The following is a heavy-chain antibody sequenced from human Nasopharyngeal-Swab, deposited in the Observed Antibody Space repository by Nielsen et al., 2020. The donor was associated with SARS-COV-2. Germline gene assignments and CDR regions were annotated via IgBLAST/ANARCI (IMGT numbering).Heavy chain of an antibody. CDR3: ARDYGDYERMQYYYYYGMDV. Sequence: GGSLRLSCAASGFTFSSYEMNWVRQAPGKGLEWVSYISSSGSTIYYADSVKGRFTIASDNAKNSLYLQMNSLRAEDTAVYYCARDYGDYERMQYYYYYGMDVWGQGTTVTVSS. CDR2: ISSSGSTI. D-gene: IGHD4-17*01. V-gene: IGHV3-48*03. CDR1: GFTFSSYE. J-gene: IGHJ6*02.